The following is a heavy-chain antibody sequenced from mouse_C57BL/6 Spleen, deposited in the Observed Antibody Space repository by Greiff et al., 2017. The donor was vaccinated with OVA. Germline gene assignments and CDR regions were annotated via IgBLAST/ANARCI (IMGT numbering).Heavy chain of an antibody. Sequence: QVQLQQPGAELVKPGASVKLSCKASGYTFTSYWMPWVKQRPGQGLELIGEIDPSDSYTNYNQKFKGKATLTVDTSSSTAYMQLSSLTSEDSAVYYCARSGYYDTYYYAMDYWGQGTSVTVSS. J-gene: IGHJ4*01. V-gene: IGHV1-50*01. CDR3: ARSGYYDTYYYAMDY. CDR2: IDPSDSYT. CDR1: GYTFTSYW. D-gene: IGHD2-4*01.